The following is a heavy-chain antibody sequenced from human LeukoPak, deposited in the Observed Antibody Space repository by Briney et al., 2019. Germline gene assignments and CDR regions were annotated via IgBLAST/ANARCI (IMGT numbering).Heavy chain of an antibody. CDR3: AKVEGLVWFAELGWMDY. Sequence: ASVKVSCKASGYTFTSYGISWVRQAPGQGLEWMGWISAYNGNTNYAQKLQGRVTMTTDTSTSTAYMELRSLRSDDTAVYYCAKVEGLVWFAELGWMDYWGQGTRVTVSS. V-gene: IGHV1-18*01. J-gene: IGHJ4*02. CDR1: GYTFTSYG. D-gene: IGHD3-10*01. CDR2: ISAYNGNT.